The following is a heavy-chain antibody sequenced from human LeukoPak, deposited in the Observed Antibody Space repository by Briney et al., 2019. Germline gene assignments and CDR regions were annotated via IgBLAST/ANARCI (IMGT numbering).Heavy chain of an antibody. D-gene: IGHD2-15*01. Sequence: PSETLSLTCAVYGGSFSGYYWSWIRQPPGKGLEWIGEINHSGSTNYNPSLKSRVTISVDTSKNQFSLKLSSVTAADTAVYYCANLSTLYCSGGSCYYDAFDIWGQGTMVTVSS. CDR1: GGSFSGYY. CDR3: ANLSTLYCSGGSCYYDAFDI. V-gene: IGHV4-34*01. J-gene: IGHJ3*02. CDR2: INHSGST.